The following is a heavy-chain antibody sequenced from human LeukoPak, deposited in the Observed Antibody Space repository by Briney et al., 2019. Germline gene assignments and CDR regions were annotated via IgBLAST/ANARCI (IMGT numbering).Heavy chain of an antibody. CDR3: ARDARSHCGTDACYGPYFDY. J-gene: IGHJ4*02. CDR1: GFTFSTSS. D-gene: IGHD2-2*01. CDR2: IRGSSTTI. Sequence: GGSLRLSCTASGFTFSTSSMNWVRQTPGKGLGWISYIRGSSTTIYYADSVKGRFTISRDNGRNSLYLQMNDVRAEDTGVYFCARDARSHCGTDACYGPYFDYWGQGSLVTVSS. V-gene: IGHV3-48*01.